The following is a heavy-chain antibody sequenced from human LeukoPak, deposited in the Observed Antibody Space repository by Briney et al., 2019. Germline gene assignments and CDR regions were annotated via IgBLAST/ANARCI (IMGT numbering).Heavy chain of an antibody. CDR1: GFTFSSYS. CDR3: ARDYSSWFDY. D-gene: IGHD6-6*01. J-gene: IGHJ4*02. CDR2: ISSSGTYV. Sequence: GGSLRLSCAASGFTFSSYSMNWVRQAPGKGLEWVSSISSSGTYVYYADSVKGRFTISRDNAKNSLSLQMNSLRADEAAVYYCARDYSSWFDYWGQGTLVTVSS. V-gene: IGHV3-21*01.